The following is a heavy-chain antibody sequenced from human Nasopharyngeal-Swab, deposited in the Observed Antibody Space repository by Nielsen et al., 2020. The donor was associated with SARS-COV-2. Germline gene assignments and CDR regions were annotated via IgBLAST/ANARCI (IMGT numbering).Heavy chain of an antibody. CDR3: AGGQAYYYGSGSRYYYYYYMDV. CDR2: INHSGST. V-gene: IGHV4-34*01. J-gene: IGHJ6*03. Sequence: WIRQPPGKGLEWIGEINHSGSTNYNPSLKSRVTISVDTSKNQFSLKLSSVTAADTAVYYCAGGQAYYYGSGSRYYYYYYMDVWGKGTTVTVSS. D-gene: IGHD3-10*01.